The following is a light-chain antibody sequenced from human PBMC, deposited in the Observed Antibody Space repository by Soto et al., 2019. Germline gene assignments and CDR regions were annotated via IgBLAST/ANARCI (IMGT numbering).Light chain of an antibody. CDR1: QSVSSY. V-gene: IGKV3D-15*01. CDR2: DAS. CDR3: QQYNNWRT. J-gene: IGKJ1*01. Sequence: EIMLTQSPATLSLSPGERATLSCRASQSVSSYLAWYQQKPGQAPRLLIYDASNRATGIPARFSGSGSGTEFTLTISSLQSEDFAVYYCQQYNNWRTFGQGTKVDVK.